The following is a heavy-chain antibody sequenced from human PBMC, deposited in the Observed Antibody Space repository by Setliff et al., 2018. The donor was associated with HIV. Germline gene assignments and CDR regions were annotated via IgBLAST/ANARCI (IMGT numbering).Heavy chain of an antibody. CDR2: INTYNGHT. J-gene: IGHJ4*02. V-gene: IGHV1-18*01. Sequence: ASVKVSCKTSGDLFTSYAFNWVRQAPGQGLEWMGWINTYNGHTNYAEKFQDRVTMTTDTSTRTVYMELRRLTSDDTAVYYCARGLTSMVRGVFLYWGQGTLVTVSS. CDR1: GDLFTSYA. CDR3: ARGLTSMVRGVFLY. D-gene: IGHD3-10*01.